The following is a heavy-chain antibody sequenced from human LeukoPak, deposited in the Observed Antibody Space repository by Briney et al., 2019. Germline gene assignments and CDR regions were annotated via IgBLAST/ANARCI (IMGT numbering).Heavy chain of an antibody. CDR2: LSHSGIT. J-gene: IGHJ4*02. CDR1: GASISRGSW. Sequence: PSETLSLTCDVSGASISRGSWWSWVRQPPGKGLEWIGELSHSGITNFNPSLKSRVTISVDKSRNQFSLNLISVTAADTAVYFCARNGGHNQEHWGQGTLVTVSS. V-gene: IGHV4-4*02. CDR3: ARNGGHNQEH. D-gene: IGHD1-1*01.